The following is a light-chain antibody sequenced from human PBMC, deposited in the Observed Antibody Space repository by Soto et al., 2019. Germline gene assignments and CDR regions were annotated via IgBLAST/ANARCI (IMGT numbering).Light chain of an antibody. Sequence: QSVLTQPPSVSGAPGQRVTIPCTGSSSNIGSFYDVHWYQQLPGTVPKLLIYGDNNRPSGVPDRFSVSKSGTSASLAITGLLPEDEADYYCQSYDNSLSHVVFGGGTKVTVL. CDR1: SSNIGSFYD. CDR2: GDN. V-gene: IGLV1-40*01. J-gene: IGLJ2*01. CDR3: QSYDNSLSHVV.